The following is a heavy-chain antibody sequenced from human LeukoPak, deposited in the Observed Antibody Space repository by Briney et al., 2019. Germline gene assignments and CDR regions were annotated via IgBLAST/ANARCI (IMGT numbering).Heavy chain of an antibody. V-gene: IGHV3-21*01. CDR3: ARVPADF. J-gene: IGHJ4*02. CDR2: ISRISDYT. CDR1: GFSFSSYS. Sequence: GGSLRLSCVASGFSFSSYSMNWVRQAPGKGLEWVSSISRISDYTYYADSVKGRFTISRVNAKNSLYLQMNSLRAEDTAVYYCARVPADFWGQGTLVTVSS.